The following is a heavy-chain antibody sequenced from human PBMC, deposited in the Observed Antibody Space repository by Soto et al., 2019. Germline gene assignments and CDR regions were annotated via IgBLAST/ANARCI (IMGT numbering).Heavy chain of an antibody. CDR1: TFTFSDYY. J-gene: IGHJ6*02. CDR3: AKVTKRAAAGRYEYYKYGMDV. D-gene: IGHD6-13*01. CDR2: ISGGGTSI. Sequence: GGSLRLSCAASTFTFSDYYMSWIRQAPGKGLEWVSYISGGGTSIYYADSVKGRFTISRDNSKNTVYLQMNGLRAEDTALYFCAKVTKRAAAGRYEYYKYGMDVWGQGTTVTVSS. V-gene: IGHV3-11*01.